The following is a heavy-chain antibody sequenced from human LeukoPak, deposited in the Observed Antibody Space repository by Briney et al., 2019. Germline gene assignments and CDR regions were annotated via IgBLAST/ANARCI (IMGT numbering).Heavy chain of an antibody. V-gene: IGHV1-3*03. CDR1: GYTFTNYA. J-gene: IGHJ4*02. Sequence: RASVKVSCTASGYTFTNYAMHWVRQAPGQRLEWMGWINTGNGNTKYSQEFQGRVTITRDTSANTAYMELSSLRSEDMAVYYCARAVKYRSGPLTDLLPYYFDYWGQGTLVTVSS. CDR3: ARAVKYRSGPLTDLLPYYFDY. CDR2: INTGNGNT. D-gene: IGHD6-19*01.